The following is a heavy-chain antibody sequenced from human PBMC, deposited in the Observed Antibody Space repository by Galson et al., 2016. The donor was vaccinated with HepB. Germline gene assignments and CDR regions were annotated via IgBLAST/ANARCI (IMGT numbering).Heavy chain of an antibody. J-gene: IGHJ4*02. CDR2: FYYSGST. CDR3: ARSVYGRRVAATGSFDY. CDR1: GGSVTSYY. Sequence: SETLSVTCTVSGGSVTSYYWSWIRQPPGKGLEWIGYFYYSGSTNYNPSLKSRVTISVDTSKNQFFLNLSSVTAADTAVYYCARSVYGRRVAATGSFDYWGQGTLVTVSS. V-gene: IGHV4-59*02. D-gene: IGHD2-15*01.